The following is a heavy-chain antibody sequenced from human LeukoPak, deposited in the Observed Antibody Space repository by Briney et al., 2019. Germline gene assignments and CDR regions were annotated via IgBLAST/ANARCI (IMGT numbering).Heavy chain of an antibody. J-gene: IGHJ4*02. CDR2: INEVGSDT. D-gene: IGHD6-6*01. Sequence: GGSLRLSCAVSGWSFSSYWMSWVRHVPGKGLEWVSSINEVGSDTRYADSVRGRFTISRDNAKNSLYLQMNSLTVEDTATYYCAGEPRQLAYWGQGTLVTVSS. V-gene: IGHV3-7*03. CDR3: AGEPRQLAY. CDR1: GWSFSSYW.